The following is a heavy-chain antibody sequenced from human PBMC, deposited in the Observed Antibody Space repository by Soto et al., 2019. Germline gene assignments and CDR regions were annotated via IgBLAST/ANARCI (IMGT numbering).Heavy chain of an antibody. V-gene: IGHV1-46*01. CDR1: GYTFTSYY. CDR2: INPSGGST. CDR3: ARVGGSSFWSGYYGSPPLDY. D-gene: IGHD3-3*01. J-gene: IGHJ4*02. Sequence: GASVKVSCKASGYTFTSYYMHWVRQAPGQGLEWMGIINPSGGSTSYAQKFQGRVTMTRDTSTNTVYMELSSLRSEDTAVYYCARVGGSSFWSGYYGSPPLDYWGQGTLVTVSS.